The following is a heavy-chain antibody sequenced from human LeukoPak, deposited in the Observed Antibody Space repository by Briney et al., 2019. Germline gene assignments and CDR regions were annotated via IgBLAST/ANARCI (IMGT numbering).Heavy chain of an antibody. CDR1: GFTFSSYS. D-gene: IGHD3-22*01. V-gene: IGHV3-21*01. Sequence: GGSLRLSCAASGFTFSSYSMNWVRQAPGKGLEWVSSISSSSSYIYYADSVKGRFTISRDNAKNSLYLQMNSLRAEDTAVYYCARVGHYYASSGYYRPNHWGQGTLVTVSS. CDR2: ISSSSSYI. CDR3: ARVGHYYASSGYYRPNH. J-gene: IGHJ5*02.